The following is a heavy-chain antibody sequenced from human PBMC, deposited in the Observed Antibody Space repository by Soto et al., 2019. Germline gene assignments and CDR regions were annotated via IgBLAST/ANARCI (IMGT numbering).Heavy chain of an antibody. V-gene: IGHV1-18*01. D-gene: IGHD1-1*01. CDR1: GYNFTRFG. J-gene: IGHJ6*02. CDR2: MGAHSGHT. Sequence: QFQLVQSGAEVKKPGASVKVSCKASGYNFTRFGISWVRQAPGHGLEWMGWMGAHSGHTRQAQKFQGRLTMTTDASMNTDYIDLRSLTSADTALYYCGREGKQLAQEDYYQFTGMDVWGQGTTVIVSS. CDR3: GREGKQLAQEDYYQFTGMDV.